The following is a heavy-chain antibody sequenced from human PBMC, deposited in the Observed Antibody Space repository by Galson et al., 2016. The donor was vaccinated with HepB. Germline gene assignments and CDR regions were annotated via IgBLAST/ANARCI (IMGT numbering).Heavy chain of an antibody. CDR3: AKEATATTGAKTKRVWYFDL. Sequence: SLRLSCAASGFTFSLYSMNWVRQAPATGLEWISYISTSSSTIYYADSVKGRFTISRDDATNSLYLQMNSLRDEDTAVYYCAKEATATTGAKTKRVWYFDLWGRGTLVTVSS. J-gene: IGHJ2*01. CDR1: GFTFSLYS. D-gene: IGHD1-7*01. V-gene: IGHV3-48*02. CDR2: ISTSSSTI.